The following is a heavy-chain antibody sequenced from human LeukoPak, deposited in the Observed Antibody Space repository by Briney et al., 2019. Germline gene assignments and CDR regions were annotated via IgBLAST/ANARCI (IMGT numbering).Heavy chain of an antibody. CDR1: GGSFSGYY. CDR2: TNHSGST. CDR3: ARVTACNWNDGIDY. V-gene: IGHV4-34*01. D-gene: IGHD1-1*01. Sequence: SETLSLTCAVYGGSFSGYYWSWIRQPPGKGLEWIGETNHSGSTNYNPSLKSRVTISVDTSKNQFSLKLSSVTAADTAVYYCARVTACNWNDGIDYWGQGTLVTVSS. J-gene: IGHJ4*02.